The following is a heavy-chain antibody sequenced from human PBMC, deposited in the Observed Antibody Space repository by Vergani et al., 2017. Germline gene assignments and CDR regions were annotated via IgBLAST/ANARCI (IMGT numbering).Heavy chain of an antibody. J-gene: IGHJ4*02. CDR1: GFTFSRYG. D-gene: IGHD6-13*01. CDR2: ISYDGSNK. V-gene: IGHV3-30*03. CDR3: ASVVAAAPGYY. Sequence: QVQLVESGGGVVQPGRSLRLSCAASGFTFSRYGMHWVRQAPGKGLEWVAVISYDGSNKYDADSVKDRFTLSRDNSKNTLYLQMNNLRAEDTAVYYCASVVAAAPGYYWGQGTLVTVSS.